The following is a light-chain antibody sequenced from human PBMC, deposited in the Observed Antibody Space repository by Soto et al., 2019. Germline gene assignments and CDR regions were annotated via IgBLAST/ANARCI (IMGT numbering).Light chain of an antibody. CDR3: QHYGGSPYT. CDR2: GAS. J-gene: IGKJ2*01. Sequence: VVLTQSPGTLSLSPGERATLSCRASQSVGISYIAWHQHKPGQAPRLLIYGASSRAAGIPDRFSGSGSGTDFTLTISRLEPEDFAVYYCQHYGGSPYTLGQGTKVEIK. V-gene: IGKV3-20*01. CDR1: QSVGISY.